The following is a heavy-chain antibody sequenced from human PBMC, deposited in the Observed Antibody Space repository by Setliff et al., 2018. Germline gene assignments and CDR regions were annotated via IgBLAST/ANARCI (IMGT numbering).Heavy chain of an antibody. CDR2: IYTSGST. V-gene: IGHV4-4*07. CDR3: ARDAAFGGSSWYYYGMDV. CDR1: GGSISSYY. Sequence: SETLSLTCTVSGGSISSYYWSWIRQPAGKGLEWIGRIYTSGSTNYNPSLKSRITMSIDTSKNQFPLKLSSVTAADTAVYYCARDAAFGGSSWYYYGMDVWGQGTKVTVSS. J-gene: IGHJ6*02. D-gene: IGHD6-13*01.